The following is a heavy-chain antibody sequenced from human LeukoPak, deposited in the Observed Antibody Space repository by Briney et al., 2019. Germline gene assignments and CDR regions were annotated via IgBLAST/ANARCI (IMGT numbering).Heavy chain of an antibody. Sequence: GGSLGISCQGSGSRFTSYWISWARQLPGKGLEWMGRIDPSDSYTNYSPSFQGHVTISADRSISTAYLQWSSLKSSDTAMYYCAIDDLTGYVYWGQGTLLTVSS. V-gene: IGHV5-10-1*01. CDR1: GSRFTSYW. CDR3: AIDDLTGYVY. D-gene: IGHD3-9*01. CDR2: IDPSDSYT. J-gene: IGHJ4*02.